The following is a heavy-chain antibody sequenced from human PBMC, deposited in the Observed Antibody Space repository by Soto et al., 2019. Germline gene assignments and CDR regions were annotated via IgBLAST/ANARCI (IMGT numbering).Heavy chain of an antibody. J-gene: IGHJ3*02. D-gene: IGHD6-19*01. Sequence: KPSETLSLTCAVYGGSFSGYYWSWIRQPPGKGLEWIGELNPSGSTNYHPSLKSRVTVSADTSKNQLSLRLNSVTAADTALYYCARGREQWLVDAFDIWGQGTMVT. CDR1: GGSFSGYY. CDR3: ARGREQWLVDAFDI. V-gene: IGHV4-34*01. CDR2: LNPSGST.